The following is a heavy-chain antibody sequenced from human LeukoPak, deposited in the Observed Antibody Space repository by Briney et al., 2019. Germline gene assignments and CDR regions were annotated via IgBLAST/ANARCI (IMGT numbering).Heavy chain of an antibody. D-gene: IGHD2-2*01. CDR1: GYSISSGYY. CDR2: IYHSGST. CDR3: ARDYGAGGRDIVVVPNWFDP. V-gene: IGHV4-38-2*02. Sequence: PAETLYLTCTVSGYSISSGYYWGWIRQPPGKGLEWIGSIYHSGSTYYNPSLKSRVTISVDTSKNQFSLKLSSVTAADTAVYYCARDYGAGGRDIVVVPNWFDPWGQGTLVSVSS. J-gene: IGHJ5*02.